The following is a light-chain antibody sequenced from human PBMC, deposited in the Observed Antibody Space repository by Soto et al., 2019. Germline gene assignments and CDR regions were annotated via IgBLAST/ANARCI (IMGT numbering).Light chain of an antibody. CDR3: QQFNSYPIT. J-gene: IGKJ5*01. Sequence: DIQLTQSPSFLSASVGDRVTITCRASQGISSNLALYQQKPGKAPKLLIYAASTLQSGVPSRFSGSGSGTEFTLTISSLQPEDFATYYCQQFNSYPITFGQGTRLEI. CDR2: AAS. CDR1: QGISSN. V-gene: IGKV1-9*01.